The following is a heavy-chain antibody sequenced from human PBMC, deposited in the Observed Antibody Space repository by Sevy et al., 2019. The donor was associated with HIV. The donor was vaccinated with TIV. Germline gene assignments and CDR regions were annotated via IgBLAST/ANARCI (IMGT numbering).Heavy chain of an antibody. V-gene: IGHV3-7*01. J-gene: IGHJ3*02. CDR2: INEDRSEK. CDR3: ASSVNSGWSGAFDI. Sequence: GGSLRLSCAVSGFTFSNYWMSWVRQAPGKGLEWVANINEDRSEKYYVGSVKGRFTISRDNARNSLYLEMNNLRAEDTAVYYCASSVNSGWSGAFDIWGQGTMVTVSS. D-gene: IGHD6-19*01. CDR1: GFTFSNYW.